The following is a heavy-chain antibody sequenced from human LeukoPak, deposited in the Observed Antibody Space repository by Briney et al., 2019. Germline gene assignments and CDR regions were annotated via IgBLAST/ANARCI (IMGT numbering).Heavy chain of an antibody. CDR1: GFTFSSYD. Sequence: PGGSLRLSCAASGFTFSSYDMHWVRQATGKGLEWVSGISTAGDTYYPGSVKGRFTVSRENAKNSLYLQMNSLRAGDTAVYYCARSHSSGWYYLDYWGQGTLVTVSS. D-gene: IGHD6-19*01. V-gene: IGHV3-13*01. CDR3: ARSHSSGWYYLDY. J-gene: IGHJ4*02. CDR2: ISTAGDT.